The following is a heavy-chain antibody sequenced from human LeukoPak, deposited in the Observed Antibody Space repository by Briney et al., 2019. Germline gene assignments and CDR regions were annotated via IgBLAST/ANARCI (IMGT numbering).Heavy chain of an antibody. CDR1: GYTFTSYG. CDR2: ISAYNGNT. CDR3: ARGSRMATITSWFDP. J-gene: IGHJ5*02. Sequence: GASVKVSCKASGYTFTSYGISWVRQAPGQGLEWMGWISAYNGNTNYAQKLQGRVTMTTDTSTSTAYMELSSLRSEDTAVYYCARGSRMATITSWFDPWGQGTLVTVSS. V-gene: IGHV1-18*01. D-gene: IGHD5-24*01.